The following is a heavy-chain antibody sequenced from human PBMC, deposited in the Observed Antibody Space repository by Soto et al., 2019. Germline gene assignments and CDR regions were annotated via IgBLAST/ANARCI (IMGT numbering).Heavy chain of an antibody. Sequence: SETLSLTCAVYGGSFSGYYWSWIRQPPGKGLEWIGEINHSGSINYNPSLKSRVTISVDTSKNQFSLKLSSVTAADTAVYYCARARYMAARTAYHYYGMDVWGQGTTVTVSS. J-gene: IGHJ6*02. CDR2: INHSGSI. CDR1: GGSFSGYY. V-gene: IGHV4-34*01. D-gene: IGHD6-6*01. CDR3: ARARYMAARTAYHYYGMDV.